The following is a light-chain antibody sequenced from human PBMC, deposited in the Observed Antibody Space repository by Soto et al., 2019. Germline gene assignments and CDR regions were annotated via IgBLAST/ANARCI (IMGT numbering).Light chain of an antibody. Sequence: QSVLTQPRSVSRSPGQSVTISCTGTSSDVGGYNYVSWYQQHPGKAPKLMIYDVSKRPSGVPDRFSGSKSGNTASLTISGLQAEDEADYYCCSYAGSYILLYDFGTGTKVTVL. CDR2: DVS. V-gene: IGLV2-11*01. CDR3: CSYAGSYILLYD. J-gene: IGLJ1*01. CDR1: SSDVGGYNY.